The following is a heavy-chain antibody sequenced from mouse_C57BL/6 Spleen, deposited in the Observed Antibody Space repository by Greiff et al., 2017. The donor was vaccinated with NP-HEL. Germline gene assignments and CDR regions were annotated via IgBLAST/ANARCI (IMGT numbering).Heavy chain of an antibody. Sequence: EVKLMESGGGLVQPGGSLSLSCAASGFTFTDYYMSWVRQPPGKALEWLGFIRNKANGYTTEYSASVKGRFTISRDNSKSILYLQMNALRAEDSATYNCASYIPYYYAMDYWGQGTSVTVSS. CDR2: IRNKANGYTT. J-gene: IGHJ4*01. V-gene: IGHV7-3*01. CDR3: ASYIPYYYAMDY. CDR1: GFTFTDYY.